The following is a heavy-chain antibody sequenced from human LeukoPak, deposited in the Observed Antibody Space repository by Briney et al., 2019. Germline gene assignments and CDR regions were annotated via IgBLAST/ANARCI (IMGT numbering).Heavy chain of an antibody. D-gene: IGHD3-9*01. V-gene: IGHV3-30*04. CDR2: ISYDGSNK. J-gene: IGHJ4*02. CDR3: ARDRMRPRSHMRPDILTGPALNY. Sequence: QAGGSLRLSCAASGFTFSSYAMHWVRQAPGKGLEWVAVISYDGSNKYYADSVKGRFTISRDNSKNTLYPQMNSLRAEDTAVYYCARDRMRPRSHMRPDILTGPALNYWGQGTLVTVSS. CDR1: GFTFSSYA.